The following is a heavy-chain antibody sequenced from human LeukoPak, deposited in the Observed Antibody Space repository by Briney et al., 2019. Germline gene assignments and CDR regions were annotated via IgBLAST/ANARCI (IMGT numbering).Heavy chain of an antibody. Sequence: PSETLSLTCAVYGGSFSGYYWSWIRQPPGKGLEWIGEINHSGSTNYNPSLKSRVTISVDTSKNQFSLKLSSVTAADTAVYYCARGRIIVLMVYARGNWFDPWGQGTLVTVSS. CDR1: GGSFSGYY. CDR3: ARGRIIVLMVYARGNWFDP. J-gene: IGHJ5*02. D-gene: IGHD2-8*01. V-gene: IGHV4-34*01. CDR2: INHSGST.